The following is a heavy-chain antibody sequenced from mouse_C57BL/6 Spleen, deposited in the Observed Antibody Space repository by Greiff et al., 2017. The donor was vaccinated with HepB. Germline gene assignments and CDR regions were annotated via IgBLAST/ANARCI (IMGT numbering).Heavy chain of an antibody. V-gene: IGHV1-76*01. CDR3: ARDYGSSYVRDSYWYFDV. CDR2: IYPGSGNT. D-gene: IGHD1-1*01. Sequence: QVQLKQSGAELVRPGASVKLSCKASGYTFTDYYINWVKQRPGQGLEWIARIYPGSGNTYYNEKFKGKATLTAEKSSSTAYMQLSSLTSEDSAVYFCARDYGSSYVRDSYWYFDVWGTGTTVTVSS. CDR1: GYTFTDYY. J-gene: IGHJ1*03.